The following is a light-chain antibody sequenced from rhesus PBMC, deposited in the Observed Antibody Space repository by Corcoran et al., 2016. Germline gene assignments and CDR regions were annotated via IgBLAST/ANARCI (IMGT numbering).Light chain of an antibody. CDR3: MQHKALPMYS. V-gene: IGKV2-61*01. CDR1: QSLLHTDGYTY. Sequence: DIVMTQTPLSLPVTPGEPASISCRSSQSLLHTDGYTYLDWYLQKPGQSPQPLIDGGSNRASGVPDRFSGSGSGTDFTLKISKVEAEDVGVYYCMQHKALPMYSFGQGTKVEIK. J-gene: IGKJ2*01. CDR2: GGS.